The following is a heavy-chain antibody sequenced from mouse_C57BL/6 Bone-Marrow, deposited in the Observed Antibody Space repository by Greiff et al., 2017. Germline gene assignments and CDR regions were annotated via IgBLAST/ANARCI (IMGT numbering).Heavy chain of an antibody. D-gene: IGHD1-1*01. CDR2: ILPGSGST. CDR1: GYTFTGYW. V-gene: IGHV1-9*01. J-gene: IGHJ1*03. CDR3: ARGPFYYYGSSHWYFDV. Sequence: QVQLKQSGAELMKPGASVKLSCKATGYTFTGYWIEWVKQRPGHGLEWIGEILPGSGSTNYNEKFKGKATFTADTSSNTAYMQLSSLTTEDSAIYCCARGPFYYYGSSHWYFDVWGTGTTVTVSS.